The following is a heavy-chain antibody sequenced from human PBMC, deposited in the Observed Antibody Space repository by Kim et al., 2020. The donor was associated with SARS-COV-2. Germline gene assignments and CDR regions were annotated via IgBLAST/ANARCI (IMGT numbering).Heavy chain of an antibody. D-gene: IGHD1-1*01. CDR1: GGSFSGYY. J-gene: IGHJ6*02. V-gene: IGHV4-34*01. Sequence: SETLSLTCAVYGGSFSGYYWSWIRQPPGKGLEWIGEINHSGSTNYNPSLKSRVTISVDTSKNQFSLKLSSVTAADTAVYYCASAPQSPPPLMEGGTQKYGMDVWGQGTTVTVSS. CDR2: INHSGST. CDR3: ASAPQSPPPLMEGGTQKYGMDV.